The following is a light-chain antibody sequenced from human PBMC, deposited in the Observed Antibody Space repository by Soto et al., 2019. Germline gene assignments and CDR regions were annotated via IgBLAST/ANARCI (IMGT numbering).Light chain of an antibody. CDR3: SSYTSSSTLYV. CDR1: SSDVGGYNY. CDR2: DVS. V-gene: IGLV2-14*01. Sequence: QSALTQPASLSGSPVQSITISCTGTSSDVGGYNYVSWYQQHPGKAPKLMIYDVSNRPSGVSNRFSGSKSGNTASLTISGLQAEDEADYYCSSYTSSSTLYVFGTGTKLTVL. J-gene: IGLJ1*01.